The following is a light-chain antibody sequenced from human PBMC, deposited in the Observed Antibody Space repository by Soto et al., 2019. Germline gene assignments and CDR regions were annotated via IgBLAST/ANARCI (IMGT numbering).Light chain of an antibody. J-gene: IGLJ1*01. Sequence: QSALTQPASVSGSPGQSITVSCTGTSSNVGGYNYVSWYQQHPGKAPKVMIYDVSKRPSGVSTRFSGSKSGNTASLTISGLQADEEADYYCSSSTSSSTLPYVFGTGTKLTVL. CDR3: SSSTSSSTLPYV. V-gene: IGLV2-14*01. CDR1: SSNVGGYNY. CDR2: DVS.